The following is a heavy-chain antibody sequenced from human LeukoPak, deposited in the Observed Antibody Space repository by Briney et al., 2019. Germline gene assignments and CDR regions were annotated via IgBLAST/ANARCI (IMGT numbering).Heavy chain of an antibody. CDR1: GYTFTSYG. V-gene: IGHV1-18*01. CDR2: ISAYNGNT. Sequence: GASVRVSCKASGYTFTSYGISWVRQAPGQGLEWMGWISAYNGNTNYAQKLQGRVTMTTDTSTSTAYMELRSLRSDDTAVYYCARDLWWLRSGYAFDIWGQGTMVTVSS. J-gene: IGHJ3*02. CDR3: ARDLWWLRSGYAFDI. D-gene: IGHD5-12*01.